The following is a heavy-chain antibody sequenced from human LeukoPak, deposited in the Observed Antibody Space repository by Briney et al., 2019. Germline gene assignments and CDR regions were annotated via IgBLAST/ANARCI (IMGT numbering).Heavy chain of an antibody. CDR1: GFSISSHW. CDR3: ARDPLTYYYDSSGYP. J-gene: IGHJ5*02. Sequence: PGGSLRLSCVASGFSISSHWMRWLRQAPGKGLEWVANIKADGSQQYYVDSVRGRFTITRDNAENSLYLQMNSLRAEDTAVYYCARDPLTYYYDSSGYPSGQGTLVTVSS. CDR2: IKADGSQQ. V-gene: IGHV3-7*03. D-gene: IGHD3-22*01.